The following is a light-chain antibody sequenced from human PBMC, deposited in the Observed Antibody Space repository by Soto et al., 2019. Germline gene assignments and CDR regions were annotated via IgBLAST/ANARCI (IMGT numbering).Light chain of an antibody. V-gene: IGKV3-20*01. J-gene: IGKJ4*01. Sequence: EIVLTQSPGTLSLSPGERATLSCRASQSLTNNYLAWYQQKPGQAPRLLIYAASSRATGIPDRFSGSGSETHLTLTIRGLEPEDFAVYYCQQYGSSLPVTFGGGTNVEIK. CDR2: AAS. CDR3: QQYGSSLPVT. CDR1: QSLTNNY.